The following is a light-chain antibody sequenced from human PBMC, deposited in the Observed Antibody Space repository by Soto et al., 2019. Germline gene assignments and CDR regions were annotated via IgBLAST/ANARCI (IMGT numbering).Light chain of an antibody. CDR2: SNN. Sequence: QSVLTQPPSASGTPGQRVTISCSGSRSNIGSNTVNWYQQLPGSAPKLLIYSNNQRPSGVPYRFSGSKSGASASLAISGLRSEDEADYYCSSYTGGNPSYVFGTGTRSPS. V-gene: IGLV1-44*01. CDR3: SSYTGGNPSYV. J-gene: IGLJ1*01. CDR1: RSNIGSNT.